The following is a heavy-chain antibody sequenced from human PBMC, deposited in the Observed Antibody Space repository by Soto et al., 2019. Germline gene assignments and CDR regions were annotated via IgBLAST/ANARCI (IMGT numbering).Heavy chain of an antibody. CDR2: INPNDGDT. Sequence: GASVKVSCKVSGYPFSGYFIHWLRQAPGQGLEWMGWINPNDGDTTYAQTFQGRVTMTRDTSISTVYMELSSLRSEDTAVYYCARGEEGIVVVPAAIDYYYGMDVWGQGTTVTVS. CDR3: ARGEEGIVVVPAAIDYYYGMDV. CDR1: GYPFSGYF. J-gene: IGHJ6*02. D-gene: IGHD2-2*01. V-gene: IGHV1-2*02.